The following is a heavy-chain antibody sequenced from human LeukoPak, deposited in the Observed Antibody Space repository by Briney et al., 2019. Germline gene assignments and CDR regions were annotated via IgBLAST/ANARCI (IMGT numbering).Heavy chain of an antibody. CDR3: ARGSSITIFGDYFDY. CDR1: GGSISSGSYY. J-gene: IGHJ4*02. V-gene: IGHV4-61*02. CDR2: IYTSGST. Sequence: SQTLSLTCTVSGGSISSGSYYWSWIRQPAGTGLEWIVRIYTSGSTNYNPSLKSRVTISVDTSKNQYSLKLSSVTAADTAVYYCARGSSITIFGDYFDYWGQGTLVTVSS. D-gene: IGHD3-3*01.